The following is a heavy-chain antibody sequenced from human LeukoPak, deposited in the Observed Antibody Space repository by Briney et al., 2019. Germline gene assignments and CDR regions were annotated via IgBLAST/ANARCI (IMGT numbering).Heavy chain of an antibody. J-gene: IGHJ5*02. CDR2: INHSGST. Sequence: PSETLSLTCAVYGGSFSVYYWSWIRQPPGKGLEWIGEINHSGSTNYNPSLKSRVTISVDTSKNQFSLKLSSVTAADTAVYYCARAPAGVTMVRGVPTPAWFDPWGQGTLVTASS. D-gene: IGHD3-10*01. CDR1: GGSFSVYY. V-gene: IGHV4-34*01. CDR3: ARAPAGVTMVRGVPTPAWFDP.